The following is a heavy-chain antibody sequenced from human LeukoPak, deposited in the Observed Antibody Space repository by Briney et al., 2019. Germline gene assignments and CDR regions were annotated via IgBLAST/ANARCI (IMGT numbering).Heavy chain of an antibody. D-gene: IGHD3-9*01. CDR2: INHSGST. CDR3: ASSYDILTGYSNPPFVY. Sequence: SETLSLTCAVYGGSFSGYYWSWIRQPPGKGLEWIGEINHSGSTNYNPSLKSRVTISVDTSKNQFSLKLSSVTAADTAVYYCASSYDILTGYSNPPFVYWGQGTLVTVSS. V-gene: IGHV4-34*01. CDR1: GGSFSGYY. J-gene: IGHJ4*02.